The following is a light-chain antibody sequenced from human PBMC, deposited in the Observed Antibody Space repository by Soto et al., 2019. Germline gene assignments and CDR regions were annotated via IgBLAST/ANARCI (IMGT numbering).Light chain of an antibody. CDR2: DDS. CDR1: NIGSKS. J-gene: IGLJ3*02. Sequence: SYELTQPPSVSVAPGQTARITCGGNNIGSKSVHWYQQKPGQAPVLVVYDDSDRPSGIPDRFSGSKSGNTASLTVSGLQAEDEADYYCSSYAASNNFYFVFGGGTQLTVL. CDR3: SSYAASNNFYFV. V-gene: IGLV3-21*02.